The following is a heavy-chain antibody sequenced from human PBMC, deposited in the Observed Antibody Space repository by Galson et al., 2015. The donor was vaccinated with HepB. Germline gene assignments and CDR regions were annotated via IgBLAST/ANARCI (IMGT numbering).Heavy chain of an antibody. J-gene: IGHJ4*02. CDR3: ARDLGVGKLGYCSSTSCYATDY. D-gene: IGHD2-2*01. V-gene: IGHV4-38-2*02. CDR2: IYHSGST. Sequence: LSLTCTVSGYSISSGYYWGWIRQPPGKGLEWIGSIYHSGSTYYNPSLKSRVTISVDTSKNQFSLKLSSVTAADTAVYYCARDLGVGKLGYCSSTSCYATDYWGQGTLVTVSS. CDR1: GYSISSGYY.